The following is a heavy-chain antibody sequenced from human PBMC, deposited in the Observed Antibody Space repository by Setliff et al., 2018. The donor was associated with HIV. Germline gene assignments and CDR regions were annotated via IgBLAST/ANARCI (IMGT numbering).Heavy chain of an antibody. Sequence: GGSLRLSCAASGFTFSSYWMSWVRQAPGKGLEWVANIKQDGSEKYYVDSVKGRFTISRDNAKNSLYLQMANLRVEDTAVYFCARGRGVFDLWGRGTLVTVSS. CDR3: ARGRGVFDL. CDR1: GFTFSSYW. V-gene: IGHV3-7*01. J-gene: IGHJ2*01. D-gene: IGHD2-8*01. CDR2: IKQDGSEK.